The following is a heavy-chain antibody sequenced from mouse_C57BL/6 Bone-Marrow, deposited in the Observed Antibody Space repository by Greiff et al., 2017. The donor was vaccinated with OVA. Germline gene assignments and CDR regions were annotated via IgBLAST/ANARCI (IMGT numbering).Heavy chain of an antibody. J-gene: IGHJ1*03. V-gene: IGHV5-9-1*02. Sequence: EVKLMDSGAGLVKPGGSLKLSCAASGFTFSSYAMSWVRQTPEKRLEWVAYISSGGDYIYYADTVKGRFTISRDNARNTLYLQMSSLKSEDTAMYYCTRGRYFDVWGTGTTVTVSS. CDR2: ISSGGDYI. CDR1: GFTFSSYA. CDR3: TRGRYFDV.